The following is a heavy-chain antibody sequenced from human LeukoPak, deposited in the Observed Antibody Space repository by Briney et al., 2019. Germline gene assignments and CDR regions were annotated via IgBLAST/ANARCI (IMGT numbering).Heavy chain of an antibody. Sequence: GGSLRLSCAASEFSFGSYGTHWVRQAPGKGLQWVASPWYDGTNKYHADSVKGRFTISRDNSQSTLYLQMNSLRAEDTAVYYCARARNNYDSSGYSALDYWGQGTLVTVSS. V-gene: IGHV3-33*01. CDR3: ARARNNYDSSGYSALDY. CDR2: PWYDGTNK. CDR1: EFSFGSYG. J-gene: IGHJ4*02. D-gene: IGHD3-22*01.